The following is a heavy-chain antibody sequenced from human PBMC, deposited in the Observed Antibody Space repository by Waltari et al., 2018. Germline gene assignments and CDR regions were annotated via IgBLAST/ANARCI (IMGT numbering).Heavy chain of an antibody. Sequence: QVQLQESGPGLVKPSETLSLTCTVSGGSISSFYWSWIRQPPGKGLEWIGYIYFTGSDYYSPSLKSRVTMSVDTSKNQFSLNLSSVTAADTAVYYCARGVGVIVMPYFDSWGQGTLVTVSS. CDR2: IYFTGSD. CDR3: ARGVGVIVMPYFDS. V-gene: IGHV4-59*01. CDR1: GGSISSFY. J-gene: IGHJ4*02. D-gene: IGHD3-3*01.